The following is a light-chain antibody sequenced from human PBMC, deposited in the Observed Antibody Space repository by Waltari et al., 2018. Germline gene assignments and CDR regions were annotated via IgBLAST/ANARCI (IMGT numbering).Light chain of an antibody. CDR2: GAS. CDR3: QQYGGSPPYT. J-gene: IGKJ2*01. Sequence: EIVVTQSPDTLSLSPGERATLSCRASQSISGTYLAWYQQKPGQAPRLLIYGASSRAPGIPDRFRGSGSATDFTLTISRLEPEDFAFYYCQQYGGSPPYTFGQGTKLEIK. V-gene: IGKV3-20*01. CDR1: QSISGTY.